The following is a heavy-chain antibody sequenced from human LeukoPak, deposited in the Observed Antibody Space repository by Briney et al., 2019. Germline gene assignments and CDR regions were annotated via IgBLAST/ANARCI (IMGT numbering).Heavy chain of an antibody. CDR1: GGSISSYY. J-gene: IGHJ4*02. D-gene: IGHD3-22*01. CDR2: IYTSGST. V-gene: IGHV4-4*07. Sequence: SETLSLTCTVSGGSISSYYWSWIRQPAGKGLEWIGRIYTSGSTNYNPFLKSRVTMSVDTSKNQFSLKLSSVTAADTAVHYCARGGYYYDSSGYYSFDYWGQGTLVTVSS. CDR3: ARGGYYYDSSGYYSFDY.